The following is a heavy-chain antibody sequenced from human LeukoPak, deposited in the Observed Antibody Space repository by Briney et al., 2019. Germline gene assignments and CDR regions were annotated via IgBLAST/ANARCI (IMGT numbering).Heavy chain of an antibody. CDR2: IYHSGST. D-gene: IGHD5-12*01. CDR3: ARGVGYSGYPYFDY. Sequence: SETLSLTCAVSGYSISSGYYWGWIRQPPGKGLEWIGSIYHSGSTYYNPSLKSRVTISVDTSKNQFSLKLSSVTAADTAVYYSARGVGYSGYPYFDYWGQGTLVTVSS. CDR1: GYSISSGYY. V-gene: IGHV4-38-2*01. J-gene: IGHJ4*02.